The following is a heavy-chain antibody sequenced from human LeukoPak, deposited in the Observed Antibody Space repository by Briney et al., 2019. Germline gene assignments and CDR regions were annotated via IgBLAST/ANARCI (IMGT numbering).Heavy chain of an antibody. D-gene: IGHD6-13*01. CDR2: INSDGSST. CDR3: ARDILYSSSWYDY. Sequence: PGGSLRLSCAASGFTFSSYWMHWVRQAPGKGLVWVSRINSDGSSTSYADSMKGRFTISRDNAKNSLYLQMNSLRAEDTAVYYCARDILYSSSWYDYWGQGTLVTVSS. J-gene: IGHJ4*02. V-gene: IGHV3-74*01. CDR1: GFTFSSYW.